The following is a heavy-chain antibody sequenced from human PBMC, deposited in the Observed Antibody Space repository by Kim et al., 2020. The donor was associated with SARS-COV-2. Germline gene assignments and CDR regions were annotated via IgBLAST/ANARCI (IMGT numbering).Heavy chain of an antibody. Sequence: ASVKVSCKASGYTFTSYYMHWVRQAPGQGLEWMGIINPSGGSTSYAQKFQGRVTMTRDTSTSTVYMELSSLRSEDTAVYYCARGGPTWHTQWLVRYYFDYWGQGTLVTVSS. V-gene: IGHV1-46*01. CDR3: ARGGPTWHTQWLVRYYFDY. CDR2: INPSGGST. J-gene: IGHJ4*02. D-gene: IGHD6-19*01. CDR1: GYTFTSYY.